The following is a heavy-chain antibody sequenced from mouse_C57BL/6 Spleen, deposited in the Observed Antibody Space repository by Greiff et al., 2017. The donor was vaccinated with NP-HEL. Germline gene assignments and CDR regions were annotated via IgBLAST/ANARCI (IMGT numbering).Heavy chain of an antibody. CDR2: ISSGGSYT. CDR3: ARGRNGSSPHWYFDV. V-gene: IGHV5-6*01. CDR1: GFTFSSYG. Sequence: VQLKESGGDLVKPGGSLKLSCAASGFTFSSYGMSWVRQTPDKRLEWVATISSGGSYTYYPDSVKGRFTIPRDTAKNTLYLQMSSLKSDGTAMYYCARGRNGSSPHWYFDVWGTGTTVTVSS. D-gene: IGHD1-1*01. J-gene: IGHJ1*03.